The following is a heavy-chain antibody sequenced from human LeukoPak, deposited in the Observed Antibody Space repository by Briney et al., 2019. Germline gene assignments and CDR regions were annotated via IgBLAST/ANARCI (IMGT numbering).Heavy chain of an antibody. D-gene: IGHD6-19*01. CDR2: ITHSGST. V-gene: IGHV4-34*01. Sequence: SETLSLTCAVYGGSLSGYYWSWIRQPPGKGLEWIGEITHSGSTNYNPSLKSRVTISVDTSKNQFSLRLSSVTAADTAVYYCARVLEGSSGQHWYFDLWGRGTLVTVSS. CDR1: GGSLSGYY. J-gene: IGHJ2*01. CDR3: ARVLEGSSGQHWYFDL.